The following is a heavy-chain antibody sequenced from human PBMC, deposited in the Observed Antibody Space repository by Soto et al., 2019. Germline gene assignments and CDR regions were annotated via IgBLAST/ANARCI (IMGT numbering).Heavy chain of an antibody. V-gene: IGHV5-51*01. D-gene: IGHD6-13*01. CDR2: IYPGDSDT. CDR3: ARLDVDGYSSSHLLGY. CDR1: GYSFTSYW. J-gene: IGHJ4*02. Sequence: EVQLVQSGAEVKKPGESLKISCKGSGYSFTSYWIGWVRQMPGKGLEWMGIIYPGDSDTRYSPAFQGQVTISADKSVSTAYRQWSSLKASDTAMYYCARLDVDGYSSSHLLGYWGQGTLVTVSS.